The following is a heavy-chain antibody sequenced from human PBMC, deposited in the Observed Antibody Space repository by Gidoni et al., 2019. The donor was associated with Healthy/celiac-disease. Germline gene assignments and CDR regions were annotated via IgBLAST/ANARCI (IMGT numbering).Heavy chain of an antibody. CDR1: GFTSSSYS. D-gene: IGHD3-22*01. CDR3: ASAGSSGLYSYYMDV. V-gene: IGHV3-21*01. CDR2: ISSSNSYI. Sequence: EVQLVEAGGGRVKPGGSLTLYCAASGFTSSSYSRNWVHQVPGKGLEWVSSISSSNSYICYADSVQARFTISSDNAKNSLYLPMNSLRAEDTAVSYFASAGSSGLYSYYMDVWGKGTTVTVSS. J-gene: IGHJ6*03.